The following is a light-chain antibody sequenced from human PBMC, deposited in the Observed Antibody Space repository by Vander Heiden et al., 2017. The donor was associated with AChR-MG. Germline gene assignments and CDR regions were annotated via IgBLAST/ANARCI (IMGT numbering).Light chain of an antibody. CDR3: QAWDSSTVV. V-gene: IGLV3-1*01. CDR2: QDS. J-gene: IGLJ2*01. CDR1: KLGGNY. Sequence: SYELTQPPSVSVSPAQTASITCSGDKLGGNYACWYQQKPGQSPVLVIYQDSKRPSGIPERFSGSNSGNTATLTISGTQAMDEADYYCQAWDSSTVVFGGGTKLIVL.